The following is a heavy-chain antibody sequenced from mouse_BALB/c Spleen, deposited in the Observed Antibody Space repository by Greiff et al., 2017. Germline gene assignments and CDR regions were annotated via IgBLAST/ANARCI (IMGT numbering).Heavy chain of an antibody. Sequence: EFQFHQSGPELVKPGASVKMSCKASGYTFTCYVMPWVKQKPGQGLEWIGYINPYNDGTKYNEKFKGKATLTSDKSSSTAYMELSSLTSEDSAVYYCARSGYYGSSYRYFDVWGAGTTVTVAS. CDR1: GYTFTCYV. J-gene: IGHJ1*01. CDR2: INPYNDGT. CDR3: ARSGYYGSSYRYFDV. D-gene: IGHD1-1*01. V-gene: IGHV1-14*01.